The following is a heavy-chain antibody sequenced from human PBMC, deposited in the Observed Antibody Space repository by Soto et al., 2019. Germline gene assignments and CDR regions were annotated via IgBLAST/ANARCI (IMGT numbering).Heavy chain of an antibody. CDR2: INPNSGGT. D-gene: IGHD1-26*01. CDR1: VYTFTCYY. J-gene: IGHJ5*02. V-gene: IGHV1-2*04. CDR3: ARGKSELPWFDH. Sequence: AAVKVSCKASVYTFTCYYMHWVRQAPGKGLEWMGWINPNSGGTNYAHKFQGWFTMTRDTSISTAYLELSRLRADDTAVYYCARGKSELPWFDHWGQGTLVTVSS.